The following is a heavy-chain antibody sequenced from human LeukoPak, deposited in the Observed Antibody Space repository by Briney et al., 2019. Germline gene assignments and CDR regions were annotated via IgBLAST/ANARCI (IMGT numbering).Heavy chain of an antibody. CDR2: ISSSSSYI. CDR1: GFTFSSYS. CDR3: ARGYSGYDPDYYYYMDV. J-gene: IGHJ6*03. D-gene: IGHD5-12*01. V-gene: IGHV3-21*01. Sequence: GGSLRLSCAASGFTFSSYSMNWVRQAPGKGLEWVSSISSSSSYIYYADSVKGRFTISRDNAKNSLYLQMNSLRAEDTAVYYCARGYSGYDPDYYYYMDVWGKGTTVTVSS.